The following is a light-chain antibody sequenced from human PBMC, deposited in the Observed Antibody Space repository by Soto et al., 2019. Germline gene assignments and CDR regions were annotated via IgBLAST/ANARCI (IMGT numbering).Light chain of an antibody. V-gene: IGLV2-23*01. CDR1: SSDVGSYNL. Sequence: QSVLTQPASVSGSPGQSITISCTGTSSDVGSYNLVSWYQQHPGKAPKLMIYEGSKRPSGVSNRFSGSKSGNTASLTISGLLSXDDADYYCCSYAGSPYVFVTVTKVTVL. CDR3: CSYAGSPYV. CDR2: EGS. J-gene: IGLJ1*01.